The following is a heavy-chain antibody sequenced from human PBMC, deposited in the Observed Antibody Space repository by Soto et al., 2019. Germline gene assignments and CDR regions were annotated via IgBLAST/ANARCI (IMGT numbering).Heavy chain of an antibody. Sequence: SETLSLTCTVSGGSISSGGYYWSWIRQHPGKGLEWIGYIYYSGSTYYNPSLKSRVTISVDTSRNQFSLKLSSVTAADTAVYYCARARREYYYDSSGYSTFDPWGQGTLVTVSS. D-gene: IGHD3-22*01. J-gene: IGHJ5*02. CDR1: GGSISSGGYY. CDR2: IYYSGST. V-gene: IGHV4-31*03. CDR3: ARARREYYYDSSGYSTFDP.